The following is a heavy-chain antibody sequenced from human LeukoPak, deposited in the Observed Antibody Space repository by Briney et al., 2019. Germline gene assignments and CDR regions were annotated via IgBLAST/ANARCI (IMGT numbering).Heavy chain of an antibody. Sequence: GASVKVSCKASGYTFTSYGISWVRQAPGQRLEWMGWISAYNGNTNYAQKLQGRVTMTTDTSTSTAYVELRSLRSDDTAVYYCARDLERIWSGYYRRGDYWGQGTLVTVSS. J-gene: IGHJ4*02. CDR2: ISAYNGNT. CDR1: GYTFTSYG. D-gene: IGHD3-3*01. V-gene: IGHV1-18*01. CDR3: ARDLERIWSGYYRRGDY.